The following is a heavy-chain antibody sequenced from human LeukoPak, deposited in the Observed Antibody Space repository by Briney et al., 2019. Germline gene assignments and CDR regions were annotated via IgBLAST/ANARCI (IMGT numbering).Heavy chain of an antibody. CDR2: IKQDGSEK. V-gene: IGHV3-7*01. CDR1: GFTFSSYW. CDR3: ARVQSYGDYRY. D-gene: IGHD4-17*01. J-gene: IGHJ4*02. Sequence: PGGSLRLSCAASGFTFSSYWMSWVRQAPGKGLEWVANIKQDGSEKYYVDSVKGRFTISRDNARNSLYLQMNSLRAEDTAVYYRARVQSYGDYRYWGQGTLVTVSS.